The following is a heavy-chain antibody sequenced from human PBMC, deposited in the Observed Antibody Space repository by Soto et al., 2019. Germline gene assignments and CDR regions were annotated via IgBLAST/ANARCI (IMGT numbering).Heavy chain of an antibody. D-gene: IGHD1-26*01. V-gene: IGHV3-23*01. J-gene: IGHJ4*02. CDR2: ISGSGGST. CDR1: GFTFSSYA. Sequence: EVQLLESGGGLVQPGGSLRLSCAASGFTFSSYAMSWVRQAPGKGLEWVSAISGSGGSTYYADSVKGRFTISRDNSKNTLYLQMNSLRAEDTAVYYCASSWEYLGYYFDYWGQGTLVTVSS. CDR3: ASSWEYLGYYFDY.